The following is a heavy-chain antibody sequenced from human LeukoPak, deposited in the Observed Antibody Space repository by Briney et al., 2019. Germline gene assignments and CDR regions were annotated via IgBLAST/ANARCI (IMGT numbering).Heavy chain of an antibody. CDR2: IYYSGST. J-gene: IGHJ3*02. CDR3: ARWNYYGSGSYLPYDAFDI. Sequence: SETLSLTCTVSGGSISSYYWSWIRQPPGKGLEWIGYIYYSGSTNYNPSLKSRVTISVDTSKNQFSLKLSSVTAADTAVYYCARWNYYGSGSYLPYDAFDIWGQGTMVTVSS. V-gene: IGHV4-59*08. CDR1: GGSISSYY. D-gene: IGHD3-10*01.